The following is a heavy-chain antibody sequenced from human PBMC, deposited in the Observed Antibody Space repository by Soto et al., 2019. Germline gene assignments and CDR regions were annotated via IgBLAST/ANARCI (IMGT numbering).Heavy chain of an antibody. J-gene: IGHJ6*02. D-gene: IGHD2-15*01. Sequence: GGSLRLSCAASGFTFDDYAMHWVRQAPGKGLEWVSGISWNSGSIGYADSVKGRFTISRDNAKNSLYLQMNSLRAEDTALYYFANSSGYCSGRSCSGMDVWGQGTTVTVSS. CDR3: ANSSGYCSGRSCSGMDV. CDR2: ISWNSGSI. V-gene: IGHV3-9*01. CDR1: GFTFDDYA.